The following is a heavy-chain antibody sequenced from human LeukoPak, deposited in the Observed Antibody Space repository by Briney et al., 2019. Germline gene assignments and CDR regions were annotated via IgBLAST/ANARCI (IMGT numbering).Heavy chain of an antibody. V-gene: IGHV1-18*01. CDR1: GYTFISYG. CDR3: ARDLREQLDYYGMDV. J-gene: IGHJ6*02. CDR2: ISSYNGNT. Sequence: ASAKVSCKASGYTFISYGLSWVRQAPGQGLEWMGWISSYNGNTNYAQKFQGRVTMTTDTSTSTAYMDLRSLRSDDTAVYYCARDLREQLDYYGMDVWGQGTTVTVSS. D-gene: IGHD1-26*01.